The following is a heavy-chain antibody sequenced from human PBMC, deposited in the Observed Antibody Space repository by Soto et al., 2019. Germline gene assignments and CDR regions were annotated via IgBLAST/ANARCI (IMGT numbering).Heavy chain of an antibody. CDR1: GYTFTSYG. Sequence: ASVKVSCKASGYTFTSYGISWARQAPGQGLEWMGWISAYNGNTNYAQKLQGRVTMTTDTSTSTAYMELRSLRSDDTAVYYCARDGLGCSSTSCPFNYYYYYGMDVWGQGTTVTVSS. CDR2: ISAYNGNT. J-gene: IGHJ6*02. D-gene: IGHD2-2*01. CDR3: ARDGLGCSSTSCPFNYYYYYGMDV. V-gene: IGHV1-18*01.